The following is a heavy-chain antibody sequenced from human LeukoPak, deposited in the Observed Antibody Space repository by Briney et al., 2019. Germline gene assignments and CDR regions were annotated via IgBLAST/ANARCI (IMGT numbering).Heavy chain of an antibody. CDR3: AKDACSGTSCSFDY. CDR2: ITWNSGST. CDR1: GFSFDDYA. J-gene: IGHJ4*02. Sequence: GGSLRLSCAASGFSFDDYAMHWVRQAPGKGLERVSGITWNSGSTGYADSVKGRFTISRDNAKNSLFVQMNSLRAEDTALYYCAKDACSGTSCSFDYWGQGTLVTVSS. V-gene: IGHV3-9*01. D-gene: IGHD2-2*01.